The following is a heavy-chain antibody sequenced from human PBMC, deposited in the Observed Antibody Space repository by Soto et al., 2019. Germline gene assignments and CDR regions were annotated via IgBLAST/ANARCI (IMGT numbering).Heavy chain of an antibody. CDR1: GFTFSSYG. J-gene: IGHJ4*02. CDR2: LSYEGSNK. V-gene: IGHV3-30*18. D-gene: IGHD2-21*02. CDR3: AKDSRIVVVTAPYDY. Sequence: QVQLVESGGGVVQPGRSLRLSCAASGFTFSSYGMHWAGQAPGKGLEGVAVLSYEGSNKYYADSVKGRFTISRDNSKNTLYLQMNSLRAEDTAVYYCAKDSRIVVVTAPYDYWGQGTLVTVSS.